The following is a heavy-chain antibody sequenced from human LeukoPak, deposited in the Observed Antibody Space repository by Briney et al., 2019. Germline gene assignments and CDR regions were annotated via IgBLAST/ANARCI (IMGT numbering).Heavy chain of an antibody. CDR3: ARDVARSGDLFGWFDP. Sequence: SETLSLTCTVSGGSMSSRYWSWIRQLPGKGLEWIGYVYYSGTTNSNPSLKSRVTISVDTSKNQFSLNLRSVTAADTAVYYCARDVARSGDLFGWFDPWGQGTLVIVSS. J-gene: IGHJ5*02. CDR2: VYYSGTT. CDR1: GGSMSSRY. V-gene: IGHV4-59*11. D-gene: IGHD3-10*01.